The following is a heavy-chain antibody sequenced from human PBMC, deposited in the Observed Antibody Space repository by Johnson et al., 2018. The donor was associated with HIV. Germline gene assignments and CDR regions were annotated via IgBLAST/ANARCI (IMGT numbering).Heavy chain of an antibody. J-gene: IGHJ3*02. D-gene: IGHD3-16*01. V-gene: IGHV3-11*04. CDR2: ISSGGGTT. CDR3: AREGPLTFGGSDAFDI. Sequence: QVQLVESGGGVVRPGGSLRLSCTASGFIFSDYYLNWIRQAPGKGLEWISFISSGGGTTSYSDSVKGRFTISRDNGKKSLYLQMNSLRAEDTAVYYCAREGPLTFGGSDAFDIWGQGTMVTVSS. CDR1: GFIFSDYY.